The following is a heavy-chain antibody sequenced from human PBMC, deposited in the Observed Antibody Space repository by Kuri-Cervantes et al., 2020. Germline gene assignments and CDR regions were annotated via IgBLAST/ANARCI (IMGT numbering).Heavy chain of an antibody. CDR1: GGSIRSYY. CDR2: IYSSGST. Sequence: SETLSLTCTVSGGSIRSYYWSWIRQPPGKGLEWIGYIYSSGSTNYNPSLKSRVTISVDTSKNQFSLKLNSVTAADTAVYYCARVQYSYGYPFDYWGQGTLVTVSS. J-gene: IGHJ4*02. D-gene: IGHD5-18*01. CDR3: ARVQYSYGYPFDY. V-gene: IGHV4-59*01.